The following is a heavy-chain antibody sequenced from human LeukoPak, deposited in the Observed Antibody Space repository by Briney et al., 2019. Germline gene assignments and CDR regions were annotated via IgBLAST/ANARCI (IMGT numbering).Heavy chain of an antibody. J-gene: IGHJ4*02. CDR3: ARCRGSTSFYLDY. D-gene: IGHD2-2*01. V-gene: IGHV4-59*08. CDR1: GGSISSYY. Sequence: SETLSLTCTVSGGSISSYYWCWVRQPPGKGLECMGYVYSSGITNYNPSLKSRVPISVDTSKNQFSLKVSSVTAADTAVYYCARCRGSTSFYLDYWGQGTLDTLPS. CDR2: VYSSGIT.